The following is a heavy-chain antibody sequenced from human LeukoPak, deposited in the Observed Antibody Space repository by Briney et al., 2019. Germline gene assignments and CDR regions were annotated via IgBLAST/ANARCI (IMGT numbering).Heavy chain of an antibody. CDR1: AFTFSSYA. J-gene: IGHJ4*02. D-gene: IGHD7-27*01. CDR2: ISGSGGST. V-gene: IGHV3-23*01. Sequence: GGSLRLSCAASAFTFSSYAMSWVRQAPGKGLEWVSAISGSGGSTYYTDSVKGRFTISRDNSKNTLYLQMNSLRAEDTAVYYCAKGQTGEGYFDYWGQGTLVTVSS. CDR3: AKGQTGEGYFDY.